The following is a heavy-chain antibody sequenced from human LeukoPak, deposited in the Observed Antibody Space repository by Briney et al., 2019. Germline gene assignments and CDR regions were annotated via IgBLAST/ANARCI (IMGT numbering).Heavy chain of an antibody. V-gene: IGHV4-34*01. CDR1: GGSFSGYY. CDR3: ASFSAYGDYGT. CDR2: INHSGST. Sequence: SETLSLTCAVYGGSFSGYYWSWIRQPPGKGLEWIGEINHSGSTNYNPSLKSRVTISVDTSKNQFSLKLSSVTAADTAVYYCASFSAYGDYGTWGQGTLVTVSS. J-gene: IGHJ5*02. D-gene: IGHD4-17*01.